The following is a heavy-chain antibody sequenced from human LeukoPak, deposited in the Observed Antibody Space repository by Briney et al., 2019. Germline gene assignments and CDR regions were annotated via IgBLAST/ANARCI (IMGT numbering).Heavy chain of an antibody. CDR1: GFTFSTYS. CDR3: ARIGITNYHDSSGYFDY. J-gene: IGHJ4*02. CDR2: ITSSSSTI. Sequence: GGSLRLSCAVSGFTFSTYSMNWVRQAPGKGLEWVSYITSSSSTIYYADSVKGRFTISRDNAKNSLYLQMSSLRAEDTAVYYCARIGITNYHDSSGYFDYWGQGTLVTVSS. V-gene: IGHV3-48*01. D-gene: IGHD3-22*01.